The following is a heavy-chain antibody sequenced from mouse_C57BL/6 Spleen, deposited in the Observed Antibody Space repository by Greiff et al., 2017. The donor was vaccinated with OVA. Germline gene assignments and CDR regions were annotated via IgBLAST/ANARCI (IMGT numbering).Heavy chain of an antibody. V-gene: IGHV5-6*01. D-gene: IGHD3-3*01. CDR3: ARHGDSYYYAMDY. CDR2: ISSGGSYT. J-gene: IGHJ4*01. CDR1: GFTFSSYG. Sequence: DVHLVESGGDLVKPGGSLKLSCAASGFTFSSYGMSWVRQTPDKRLEWVATISSGGSYTYYPDSVKGRFTISRDNAKNTLYLQMSSLKSEDTAMYYCARHGDSYYYAMDYWGQGTSVTVSS.